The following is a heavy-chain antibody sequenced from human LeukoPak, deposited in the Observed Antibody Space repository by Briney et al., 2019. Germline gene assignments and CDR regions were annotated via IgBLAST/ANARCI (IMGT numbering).Heavy chain of an antibody. CDR1: GGSNSSYY. Sequence: SETLSLTCTVSGGSNSSYYWSWIRQPPGKGLEWIGYIYYSGSTNYNPSLKSRVTISVDTSKNQFSLKLSSVTAADTAVYYCASDYHCSGGSCYHDAFDIWGQGTMVTVSS. CDR2: IYYSGST. D-gene: IGHD2-15*01. V-gene: IGHV4-59*01. J-gene: IGHJ3*02. CDR3: ASDYHCSGGSCYHDAFDI.